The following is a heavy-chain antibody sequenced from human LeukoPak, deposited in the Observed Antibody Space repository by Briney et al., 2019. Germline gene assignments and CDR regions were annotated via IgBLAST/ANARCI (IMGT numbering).Heavy chain of an antibody. CDR1: GYTFTTYY. D-gene: IGHD3-10*01. V-gene: IGHV1-46*01. CDR2: INPSGGST. J-gene: IGHJ4*02. CDR3: ARGGSEQLSPPFDS. Sequence: EASVKVSCKASGYTFTTYYMHWVRQAPGQGLEWMAMINPSGGSTNYAQKFQGRVTMTRDTSTSTAYMELSSLRSGDTALYYCARGGSEQLSPPFDSWGQGTLVTVSS.